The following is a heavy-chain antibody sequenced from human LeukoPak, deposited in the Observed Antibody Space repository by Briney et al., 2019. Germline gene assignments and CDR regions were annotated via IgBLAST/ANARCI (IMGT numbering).Heavy chain of an antibody. Sequence: PGGSLRLSCAASGFTVSSNYMSWVRQAPGKGLEWVSVIYSGGSTYYADSVKGRFTISRDNSKNTLYLQMNSLRAEDTAVYYCAREMGDYGDYVLGGNNGMDVWGQGTTVTVSS. J-gene: IGHJ6*02. CDR1: GFTVSSNY. V-gene: IGHV3-66*01. D-gene: IGHD4-17*01. CDR2: IYSGGST. CDR3: AREMGDYGDYVLGGNNGMDV.